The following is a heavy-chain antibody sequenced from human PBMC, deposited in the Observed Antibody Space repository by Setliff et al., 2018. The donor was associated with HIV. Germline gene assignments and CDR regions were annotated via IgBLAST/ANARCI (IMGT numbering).Heavy chain of an antibody. Sequence: VKVSCKASGYIFSTYYIHWVRQAPGHGLEWMGIINPSSTSTDYAQKFQGRLTLTRDTSTGTVYMHLNNLRSDDTAVYYCARVYCSTTSCNDEYYFDYWGQGTLVTVSS. CDR1: GYIFSTYY. CDR3: ARVYCSTTSCNDEYYFDY. J-gene: IGHJ4*02. V-gene: IGHV1-46*01. D-gene: IGHD2-2*01. CDR2: INPSSTST.